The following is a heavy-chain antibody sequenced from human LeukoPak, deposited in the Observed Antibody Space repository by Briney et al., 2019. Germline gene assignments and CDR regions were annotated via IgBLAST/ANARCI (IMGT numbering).Heavy chain of an antibody. J-gene: IGHJ3*02. Sequence: GGSLRLSCAASGFTFSNYWMGWVRQAPGKGLESLANIKTDGSEKYYVDSVKGRFSISRDNAKNSLYLQMNSLRAEDTAVNYCVISLRCSSFAICVQGTKVTVSS. D-gene: IGHD4-17*01. V-gene: IGHV3-7*03. CDR2: IKTDGSEK. CDR1: GFTFSNYW. CDR3: VISLRCSSFAI.